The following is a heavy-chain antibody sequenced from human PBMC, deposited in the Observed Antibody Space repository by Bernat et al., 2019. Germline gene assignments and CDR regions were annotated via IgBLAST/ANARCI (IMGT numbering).Heavy chain of an antibody. Sequence: QVQLVESGGGVVQPGRSLRLSCAASGFTFSSYGMHWVRQAPGKGLEWVAVISYDGSNKYYADTVKGRFTLSRDNSKNTLYLKMNSLRAEDTAVYYCAKAEEQWLGEYFQHWGQGTLVTVSP. CDR3: AKAEEQWLGEYFQH. J-gene: IGHJ1*01. CDR1: GFTFSSYG. V-gene: IGHV3-30*18. D-gene: IGHD6-19*01. CDR2: ISYDGSNK.